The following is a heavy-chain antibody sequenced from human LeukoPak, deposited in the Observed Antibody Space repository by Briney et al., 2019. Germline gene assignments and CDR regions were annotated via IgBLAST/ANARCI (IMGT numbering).Heavy chain of an antibody. CDR2: IYYSGTT. CDR3: AREGRSSTSNYYFDY. J-gene: IGHJ4*02. CDR1: GGSISSSTHY. D-gene: IGHD2-2*01. V-gene: IGHV4-39*07. Sequence: SETLSLTCTVSGGSISSSTHYWGWIRQPPGKGLEWIGSIYYSGTTYYNPSLKSRVTISVDTPKNQFSLKVSSVTAADTAVYYCAREGRSSTSNYYFDYWGQGTLVTVSS.